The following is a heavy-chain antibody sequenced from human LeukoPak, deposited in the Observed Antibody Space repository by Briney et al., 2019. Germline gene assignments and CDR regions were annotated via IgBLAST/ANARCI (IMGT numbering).Heavy chain of an antibody. V-gene: IGHV4-39*01. CDR1: GGSISSSSYY. CDR2: MYYSGST. CDR3: ARHDIVLMVYAQTSFDY. Sequence: SETLSLTCSVSGGSISSSSYYWGWIRRPPGKGLEWIGSMYYSGSTYYNPSLKSRVTISVDTSKNQFSLKLSSVTAADTAIYYCARHDIVLMVYAQTSFDYWGQGTLVTVSS. J-gene: IGHJ4*02. D-gene: IGHD2-8*01.